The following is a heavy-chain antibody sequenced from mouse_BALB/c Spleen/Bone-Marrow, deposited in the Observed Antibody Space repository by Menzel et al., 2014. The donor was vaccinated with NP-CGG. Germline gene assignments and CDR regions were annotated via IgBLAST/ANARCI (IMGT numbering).Heavy chain of an antibody. Sequence: VQLQHSGPELVKPGASVKMSCKASGYTFTSYVMHWVKQKPGQGLEWIGYINPYNDGTKYNEKFKGKATLTSDKSPSTAYMELSSLTSEDSAVYYCTRGVYYDYDEGAMDYWGQGSSVTDSS. D-gene: IGHD2-4*01. J-gene: IGHJ4*01. V-gene: IGHV1-14*01. CDR3: TRGVYYDYDEGAMDY. CDR2: INPYNDGT. CDR1: GYTFTSYV.